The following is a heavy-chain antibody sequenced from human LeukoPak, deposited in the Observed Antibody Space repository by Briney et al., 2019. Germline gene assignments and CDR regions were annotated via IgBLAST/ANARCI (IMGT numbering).Heavy chain of an antibody. CDR2: INHSGST. CDR1: GGSFSGYY. V-gene: IGHV4-34*01. Sequence: RPSETLSLTCAVYGGSFSGYYWSWIRQPPGKGLEWIGEINHSGSTNYNPSLKTRVTISVDTSKNQFSLKLSSVTAAHTAVYYCARHIVPGYSSGWYPNYFDYWGQGTLVTVSS. CDR3: ARHIVPGYSSGWYPNYFDY. J-gene: IGHJ4*02. D-gene: IGHD6-19*01.